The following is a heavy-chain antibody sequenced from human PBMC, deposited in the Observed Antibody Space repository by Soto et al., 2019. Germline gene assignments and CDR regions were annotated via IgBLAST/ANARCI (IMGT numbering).Heavy chain of an antibody. CDR2: TCPRGGQT. J-gene: IGHJ6*02. V-gene: IGHV3-11*01. CDR1: GFTFSDHC. CDR3: ARGHYGLDV. Sequence: QMQMVEFGGGLVKPGGSLRLSCAASGFTFSDHCVSWIRQAPGKGLEWVSYTCPRGGQTYPADSVGGRFTTSTDYAKNSAFLQMDNLGGEDTALYFCARGHYGLDVWGQGTTVTVSS.